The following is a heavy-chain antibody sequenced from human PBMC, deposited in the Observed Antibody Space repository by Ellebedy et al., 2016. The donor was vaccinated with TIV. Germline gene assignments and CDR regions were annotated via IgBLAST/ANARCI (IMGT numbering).Heavy chain of an antibody. D-gene: IGHD3/OR15-3a*01. Sequence: GESLKISCADSGFTFDTYAMSWVRQAPGKGLEWVSIISANGGTTYYADSVKGRFTISRDNSKNTLFLQMSSLRAEDTAVYFCARRSTDFAFDSWGQGTLVTVSS. CDR3: ARRSTDFAFDS. CDR2: ISANGGTT. J-gene: IGHJ4*02. CDR1: GFTFDTYA. V-gene: IGHV3-23*01.